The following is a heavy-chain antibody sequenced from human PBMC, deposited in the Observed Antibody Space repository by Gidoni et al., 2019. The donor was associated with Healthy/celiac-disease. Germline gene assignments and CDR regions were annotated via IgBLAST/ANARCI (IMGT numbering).Heavy chain of an antibody. Sequence: FSDYYMSWIRQAPGKGLEWVSYISSSSSYTNYADSVKGRFTISRDNAKTSLYLQMNSLRAEDTAVYYCARGSDDIVALDWYFDYWGQGTLVTVSS. J-gene: IGHJ4*02. CDR2: ISSSSSYT. CDR1: FSDYY. CDR3: ARGSDDIVALDWYFDY. V-gene: IGHV3-11*06. D-gene: IGHD5-12*01.